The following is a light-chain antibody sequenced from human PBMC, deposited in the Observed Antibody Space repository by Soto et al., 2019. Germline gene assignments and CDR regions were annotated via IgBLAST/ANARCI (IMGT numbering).Light chain of an antibody. CDR2: DAS. J-gene: IGKJ2*01. CDR1: QSISSW. V-gene: IGKV1-5*01. Sequence: DIQMTQSPSTLSASVGDIVTITCRASQSISSWLAWYQQKPGKAPKLLIYDASSLESGVPSRFSGSGSGTEFTLTISSLQPDDFATYDCQQYNSYSLYTFGQGTKLEIK. CDR3: QQYNSYSLYT.